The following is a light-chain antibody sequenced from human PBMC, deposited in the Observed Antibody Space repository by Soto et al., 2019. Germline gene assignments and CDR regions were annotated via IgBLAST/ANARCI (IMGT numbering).Light chain of an antibody. J-gene: IGKJ4*02. CDR1: QSVSSSY. V-gene: IGKV3-20*01. CDR2: GAS. CDR3: QQYGSSPLT. Sequence: EIVLTQSPGTLSLSPGERATLSCRASQSVSSSYLAWYQQKPGQAPRLLIYGASSRATGIPDRFSGGGSGTDLSITISRLEPEDFAVYYCQQYGSSPLTFGGGTKVEIK.